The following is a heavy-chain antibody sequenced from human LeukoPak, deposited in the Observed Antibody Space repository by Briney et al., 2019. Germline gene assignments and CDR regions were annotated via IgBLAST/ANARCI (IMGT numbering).Heavy chain of an antibody. CDR2: IWYDGSNK. D-gene: IGHD5-24*01. Sequence: GRSLRLSCAASGFTFSSYGMHWVRQAPGKGLEWVAVIWYDGSNKYYADSVKGRFTISRDNSKNTLYLQMNSLRAEDTAVYYCASLRDGYISTPGPFDYWGQGTLVTVSS. J-gene: IGHJ4*02. CDR1: GFTFSSYG. V-gene: IGHV3-30*19. CDR3: ASLRDGYISTPGPFDY.